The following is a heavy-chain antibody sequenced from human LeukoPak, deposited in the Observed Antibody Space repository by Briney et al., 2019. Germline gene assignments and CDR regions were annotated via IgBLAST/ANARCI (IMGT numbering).Heavy chain of an antibody. CDR2: IKRKTDGETT. CDR1: GFTFSHAW. D-gene: IGHD4-17*01. Sequence: GGSLRLSCAASGFTFSHAWMSWVRQAPGKGLEWVGRIKRKTDGETTDYTATVKGRFTISRDDSKNTLSLQMNSLENEDTAVYYCAAIDFGYDYWGQGSLVAVSS. J-gene: IGHJ4*02. V-gene: IGHV3-15*01. CDR3: AAIDFGYDY.